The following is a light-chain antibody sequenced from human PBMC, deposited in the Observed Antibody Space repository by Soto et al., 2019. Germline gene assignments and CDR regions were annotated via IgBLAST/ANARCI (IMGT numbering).Light chain of an antibody. V-gene: IGKV1-5*03. Sequence: DIQMTQSPSTLSASVGDRVTITCRATQSINSWLAWYQQKPGEAPKLLISKAFTLESGVPSRFSGSGSGTAFTLIISSLQPDDLATYYCQQYDTYPWTFGQGTKVEFK. CDR1: QSINSW. J-gene: IGKJ1*01. CDR2: KAF. CDR3: QQYDTYPWT.